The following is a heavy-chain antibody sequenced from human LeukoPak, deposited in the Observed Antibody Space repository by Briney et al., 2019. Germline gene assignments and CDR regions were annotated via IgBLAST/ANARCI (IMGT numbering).Heavy chain of an antibody. V-gene: IGHV3-23*01. CDR3: AKGRTPDY. CDR2: LTGGGGST. D-gene: IGHD2-15*01. CDR1: GFTFSTYV. J-gene: IGHJ4*02. Sequence: PGGSLRLSCAASGFTFSTYVMTWVRQAPGKGLEWVSALTGGGGSTFYADSVKGRFTISRDNSNSTLYLQMNSLRAEDTAVYYCAKGRTPDYWGQGTLVTFST.